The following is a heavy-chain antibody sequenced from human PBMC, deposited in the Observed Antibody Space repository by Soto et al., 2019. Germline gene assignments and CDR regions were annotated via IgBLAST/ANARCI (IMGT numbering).Heavy chain of an antibody. V-gene: IGHV4-39*01. CDR1: GGSISSSSYY. J-gene: IGHJ6*02. CDR2: IYYSGST. CDR3: ARQPLDIVVVPAAVYYYYGMDV. D-gene: IGHD2-2*03. Sequence: LSLTCTVSGGSISSSSYYWGWIRQPPGKGLEWIGSIYYSGSTYYNPSLKSRVTISVDTSKNQFSLKLSSVTAADTAVYYCARQPLDIVVVPAAVYYYYGMDVWGQGTTVTVSS.